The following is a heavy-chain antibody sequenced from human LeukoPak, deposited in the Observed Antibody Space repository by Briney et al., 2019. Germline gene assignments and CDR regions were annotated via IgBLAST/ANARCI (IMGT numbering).Heavy chain of an antibody. V-gene: IGHV1-2*02. CDR2: INPNSGGT. CDR1: GYTFTGYY. Sequence: ASVKVSCKASGYTFTGYYMHWVRQAPGQGLEWMGWINPNSGGTNYAQKFQGRVTMTRDTSISTAYMELSRLRSEDTAVYYCARDLAYYYDSSGLDYWXXGTLVTVSX. D-gene: IGHD3-22*01. CDR3: ARDLAYYYDSSGLDY. J-gene: IGHJ4*01.